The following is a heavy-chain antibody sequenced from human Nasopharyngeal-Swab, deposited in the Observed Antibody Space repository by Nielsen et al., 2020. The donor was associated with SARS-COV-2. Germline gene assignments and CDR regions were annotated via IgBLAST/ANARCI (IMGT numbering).Heavy chain of an antibody. J-gene: IGHJ3*02. CDR3: ARQGTRCSGGSCYWDAFDI. CDR2: IYYSGST. D-gene: IGHD2-15*01. V-gene: IGHV4-39*01. Sequence: RQAPGKGLEWVGSIYYSGSTYYNPSLKSRVPISEDTSKNQFSLKLSSVTAADTAVYYCARQGTRCSGGSCYWDAFDIWGQGTMVTVSS.